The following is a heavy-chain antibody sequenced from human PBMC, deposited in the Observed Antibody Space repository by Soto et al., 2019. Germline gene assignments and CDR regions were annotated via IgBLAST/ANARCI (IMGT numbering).Heavy chain of an antibody. J-gene: IGHJ6*02. CDR3: ARDNILGILYGGMDV. D-gene: IGHD3-3*01. CDR1: GGSISSSRYY. Sequence: SETLSLTCTVSGGSISSSRYYWGWIRQPPGKGLEWIGSIYYSGSTYYNPSLKSRVTISVDTSKNQFSLKLSSVTAADTAVYYCARDNILGILYGGMDVWGQGTTVT. V-gene: IGHV4-39*02. CDR2: IYYSGST.